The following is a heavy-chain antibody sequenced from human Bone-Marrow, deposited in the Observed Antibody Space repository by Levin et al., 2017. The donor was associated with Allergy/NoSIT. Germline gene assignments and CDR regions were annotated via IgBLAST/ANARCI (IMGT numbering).Heavy chain of an antibody. D-gene: IGHD3-10*01. V-gene: IGHV3-48*03. Sequence: LSLTCAASGFTFSSSEMNWVRQAPGKGLEWVSYISSSGSTIYYADSVKGRFTISRDNAKNSLYLQMNSLRAEDTAVYYCARSIWFGEPHFDYWGQGTLVTVSS. CDR2: ISSSGSTI. J-gene: IGHJ4*02. CDR3: ARSIWFGEPHFDY. CDR1: GFTFSSSE.